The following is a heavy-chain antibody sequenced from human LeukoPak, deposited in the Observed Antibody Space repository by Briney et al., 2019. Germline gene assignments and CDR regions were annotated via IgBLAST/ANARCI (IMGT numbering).Heavy chain of an antibody. CDR3: AKDLSPYYYDSSGPTNHGAFDI. D-gene: IGHD3-22*01. V-gene: IGHV3-23*01. CDR1: GFTFSSYG. Sequence: GGSLRLSCAASGFTFSSYGMSWVRQAPGKGLEWVSAISGSGGSTYYADSVKGRFTISRDNSKNTLYLQMNSLRAEDTAVYYCAKDLSPYYYDSSGPTNHGAFDIWGQGTMVTVSS. J-gene: IGHJ3*02. CDR2: ISGSGGST.